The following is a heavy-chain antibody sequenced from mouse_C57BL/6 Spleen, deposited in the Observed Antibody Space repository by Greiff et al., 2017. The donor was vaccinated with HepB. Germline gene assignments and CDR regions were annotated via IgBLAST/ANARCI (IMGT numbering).Heavy chain of an antibody. V-gene: IGHV6-6*01. Sequence: EVKVEESGGGLVQPGGSMKLSCAASGFTFSDAWMDWVRQSPEKGLEWVAEIRNKANNHATYYAESVKGRFTISRDDSKSSVYLQMNSLRAEDTGIFYCTRIDGYYGFAYWGQGTLVTVSA. CDR3: TRIDGYYGFAY. CDR2: IRNKANNHAT. D-gene: IGHD2-3*01. CDR1: GFTFSDAW. J-gene: IGHJ3*01.